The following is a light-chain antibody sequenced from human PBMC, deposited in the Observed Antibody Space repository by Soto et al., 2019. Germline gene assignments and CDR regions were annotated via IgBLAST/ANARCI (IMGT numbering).Light chain of an antibody. J-gene: IGKJ1*01. CDR2: GAS. CDR1: QGISNN. V-gene: IGKV3-15*01. Sequence: EIVMTQSPATLSVSPGERATLSCTANQGISNNLAWYQHKPGQAPRLLIYGASTRATGIPARFSGSGSGTEFTLTISSLQSEDFAVYYCQQYNDWPRTFGQGTKVDIK. CDR3: QQYNDWPRT.